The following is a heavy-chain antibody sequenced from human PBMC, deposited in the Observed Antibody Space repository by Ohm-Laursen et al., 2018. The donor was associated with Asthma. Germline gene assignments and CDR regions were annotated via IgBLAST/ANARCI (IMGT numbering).Heavy chain of an antibody. CDR1: GFTFSNYG. J-gene: IGHJ6*02. Sequence: SLRLSCSASGFTFSNYGMLRVRQAPGKGLEWVAVISYDGSSKYYGDSVMGRFTISRDNSKNTLYLQMNSLRAEDTAVYYCARDFRGTKNYYYYMDVWGQGTTVTVSS. D-gene: IGHD1/OR15-1a*01. CDR3: ARDFRGTKNYYYYMDV. CDR2: ISYDGSSK. V-gene: IGHV3-30*03.